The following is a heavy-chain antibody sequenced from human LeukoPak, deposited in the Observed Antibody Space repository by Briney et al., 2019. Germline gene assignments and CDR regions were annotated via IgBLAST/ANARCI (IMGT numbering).Heavy chain of an antibody. CDR2: ISGSGNYI. J-gene: IGHJ4*02. CDR1: GFTFRTYT. CDR3: TRVANGGTSRDF. Sequence: PGGSLRLSCAASGFTFRTYTMNWVRQAPGKGLEWVASISGSGNYIFYTDSVKGRFTISRDNAKNSLYLQMTSLRAEDTAVYYCTRVANGGTSRDFWGQGTLVTVSS. V-gene: IGHV3-21*01. D-gene: IGHD1-14*01.